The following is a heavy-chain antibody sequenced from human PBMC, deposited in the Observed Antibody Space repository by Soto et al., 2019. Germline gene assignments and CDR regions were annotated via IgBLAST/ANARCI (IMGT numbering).Heavy chain of an antibody. CDR2: IYYSGST. Sequence: QLQLQESGPGLVKPSETLSLTCTVSGGSISSSSYYWGWIRQPPGKGLEWIGSIYYSGSTYYNPSLKSRVTISVDTSKNQFSLKLSSVTAADTAVYYCASDGVLRSTGGSDPWGQGTLVTVSS. D-gene: IGHD3-10*02. CDR3: ASDGVLRSTGGSDP. V-gene: IGHV4-39*01. CDR1: GGSISSSSYY. J-gene: IGHJ5*02.